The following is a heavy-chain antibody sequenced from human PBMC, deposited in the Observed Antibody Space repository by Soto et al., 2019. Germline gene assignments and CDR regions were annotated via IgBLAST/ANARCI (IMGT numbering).Heavy chain of an antibody. Sequence: ASVKVSCKASGYTFTGYYVHWVRQAPGQGLEWVGWINPNSGDTYLAQRFQGRVTMNRDTSIGTAYMELRGLTSDDTAEYYCAKGGAIVAAGTRVYLYNAMDVWGQGTTVTVSS. V-gene: IGHV1-2*02. CDR1: GYTFTGYY. CDR2: INPNSGDT. CDR3: AKGGAIVAAGTRVYLYNAMDV. D-gene: IGHD1-26*01. J-gene: IGHJ6*02.